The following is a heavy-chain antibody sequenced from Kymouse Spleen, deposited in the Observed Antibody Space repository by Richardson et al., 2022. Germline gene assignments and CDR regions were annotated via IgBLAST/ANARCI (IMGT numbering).Heavy chain of an antibody. D-gene: IGHD1-1*01. J-gene: IGHJ3*02. V-gene: IGHV3-13*01. CDR3: ARERNWNPGAFDI. Sequence: EVQLVESGGGLVQPGGSLRLSCAASGFTFSSYDMHWVRQATGKGLEWVSAIGTAGDTYYPGSVKGRFTISRENAKNSLYLQMNSLRAGDTAVYYCARERNWNPGAFDIWGQGTMVTVSS. CDR1: GFTFSSYD. CDR2: IGTAGDT.